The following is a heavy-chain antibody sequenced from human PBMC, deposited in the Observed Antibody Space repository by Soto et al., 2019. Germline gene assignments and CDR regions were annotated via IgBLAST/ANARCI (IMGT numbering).Heavy chain of an antibody. CDR3: ATLMVGGNYVASYYYYAMDV. D-gene: IGHD1-26*01. CDR2: IYPGDSDI. CDR1: GYSFTNYW. V-gene: IGHV5-51*01. J-gene: IGHJ6*02. Sequence: GESLKISCKGSGYSFTNYWIGWVRQMPGKGLEWMGIIYPGDSDIRYSPSFQGQVTIPADKSISTAYLQWSSLKASDTAIYYCATLMVGGNYVASYYYYAMDVWGQGTTVTVSS.